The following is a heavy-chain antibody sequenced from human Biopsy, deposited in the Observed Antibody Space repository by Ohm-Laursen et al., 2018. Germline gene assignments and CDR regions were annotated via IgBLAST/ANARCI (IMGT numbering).Heavy chain of an antibody. CDR3: ARDTKWLASGPIDY. D-gene: IGHD3-22*01. J-gene: IGHJ4*02. CDR1: GGTFSDYA. Sequence: SSVKVSCKTSGGTFSDYAISWLRQAPGQGLEWMGGIIPLFGTTNYAQKFQGRVTITADKSTGTAYMDLSSLRSGDTAVYYCARDTKWLASGPIDYWGQGALVTVSS. CDR2: IIPLFGTT. V-gene: IGHV1-69*06.